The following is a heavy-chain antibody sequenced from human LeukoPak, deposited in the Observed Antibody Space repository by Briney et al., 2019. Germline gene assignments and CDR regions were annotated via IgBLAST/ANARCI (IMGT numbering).Heavy chain of an antibody. CDR2: ISGSGGST. V-gene: IGHV3-23*01. CDR3: ARGVAATGDFYY. D-gene: IGHD2-15*01. CDR1: GFTFSSYA. Sequence: GGSLRLSCAASGFTFSSYAMSWVRQAPGKGLEWVSAISGSGGSTYYADSVKGRFTISRDNSKNTLYLQMNSLRAEDTAVYYCARGVAATGDFYYWGQGTLVTVSS. J-gene: IGHJ4*02.